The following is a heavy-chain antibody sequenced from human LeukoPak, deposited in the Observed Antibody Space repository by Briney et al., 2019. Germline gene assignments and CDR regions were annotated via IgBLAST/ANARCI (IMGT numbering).Heavy chain of an antibody. CDR2: IREDGSET. D-gene: IGHD1-26*01. Sequence: GGSLRLSCVATGFTFTNHWMSWVRQTIGKGLKCVAKIREDGSETHYVDSVKGRFTISRDNARNSLFLQMNNLRAEDTAVYYCARDYRGGWNDYWGQGTLVTVSS. J-gene: IGHJ4*02. V-gene: IGHV3-7*01. CDR1: GFTFTNHW. CDR3: ARDYRGGWNDY.